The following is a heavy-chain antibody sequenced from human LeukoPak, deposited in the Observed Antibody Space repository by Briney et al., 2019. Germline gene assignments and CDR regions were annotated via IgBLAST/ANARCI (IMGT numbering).Heavy chain of an antibody. CDR2: ISGYNGHT. CDR3: ARRYCSSTSCYTNWFDP. Sequence: ASVKVSCKASGYTFSTYGISWVRQAPGQGLEWMGWISGYNGHTKYAQRLQGIVTMTTDTSTSTAYMELRSLRSDDTAVYYCARRYCSSTSCYTNWFDPWGQGTLVTVFS. D-gene: IGHD2-2*02. V-gene: IGHV1-18*01. J-gene: IGHJ5*02. CDR1: GYTFSTYG.